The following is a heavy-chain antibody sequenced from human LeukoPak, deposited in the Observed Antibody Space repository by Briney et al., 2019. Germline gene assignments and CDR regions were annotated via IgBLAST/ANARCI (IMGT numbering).Heavy chain of an antibody. CDR3: ARVLAGATYFDF. D-gene: IGHD2-15*01. J-gene: IGHJ4*02. Sequence: GGSLRLSCAASGFSFSSYWMHWIRQAPGKGLVWVSRIHSDGIGTSYADSVRGRFTVSRDDAKNSLYLQMNSLRAEDTAVYYCARVLAGATYFDFWGQGSLVTVSS. V-gene: IGHV3-74*01. CDR1: GFSFSSYW. CDR2: IHSDGIGT.